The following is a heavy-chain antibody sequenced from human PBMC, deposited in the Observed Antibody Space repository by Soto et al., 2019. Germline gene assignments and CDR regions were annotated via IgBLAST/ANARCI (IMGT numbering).Heavy chain of an antibody. CDR3: AIPGPLAVTTFVYFQQ. V-gene: IGHV1-69*01. J-gene: IGHJ1*01. Sequence: QVQLVQSGAEVKKPGYSVKVSCKASGGTFSSYAISWVRQAPGQGLEWMGGMIPIFGTANYAKKVQGRVTITADESTSTAYMELSSLRSEDTAVYYCAIPGPLAVTTFVYFQQWGQGSLVTVSS. CDR2: MIPIFGTA. CDR1: GGTFSSYA. D-gene: IGHD4-17*01.